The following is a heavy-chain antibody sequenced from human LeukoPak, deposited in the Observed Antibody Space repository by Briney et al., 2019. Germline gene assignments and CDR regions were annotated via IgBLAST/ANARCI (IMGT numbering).Heavy chain of an antibody. CDR3: ARLPRRTTAPFDP. V-gene: IGHV5-51*01. J-gene: IGHJ5*02. D-gene: IGHD4-17*01. CDR2: IYPGDSDT. Sequence: GESLKISCKGSGYSFTSYWIGWVRQMPGKGLEWMGIIYPGDSDTRYSPSFQGQVTISADKSISSAYLQWSSLKASDTAMYYCARLPRRTTAPFDPWGQGTLVTVSS. CDR1: GYSFTSYW.